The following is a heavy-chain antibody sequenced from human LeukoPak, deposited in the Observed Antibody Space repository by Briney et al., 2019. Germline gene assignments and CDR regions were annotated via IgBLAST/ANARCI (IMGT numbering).Heavy chain of an antibody. CDR2: ISWNSGGI. D-gene: IGHD3-22*01. J-gene: IGHJ4*02. V-gene: IGHV3-9*01. CDR1: GFTFDDYA. Sequence: GRSLRLSCAASGFTFDDYAMHWVRQAPGKGLEWVSGISWNSGGIGYADSVKGRFAISRDNAKNSLYLQMNSLRAEDTALYYCAKDIHSGWLRGVLDYWGQGTLVTVSS. CDR3: AKDIHSGWLRGVLDY.